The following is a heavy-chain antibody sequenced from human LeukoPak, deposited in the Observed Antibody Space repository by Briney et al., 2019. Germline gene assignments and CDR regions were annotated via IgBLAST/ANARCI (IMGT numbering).Heavy chain of an antibody. CDR3: ARGGWFDP. J-gene: IGHJ5*02. V-gene: IGHV1-69*04. CDR2: IIPILGIA. CDR1: GGTFSSYA. Sequence: SVKVSCKASGGTFSSYAISWVRQAPGQGLEWMGRIIPILGIANYAQKFQGRVTMTRDTSTSTVYMELSSLRSEDTAVYYCARGGWFDPWGQGTLVTVSS.